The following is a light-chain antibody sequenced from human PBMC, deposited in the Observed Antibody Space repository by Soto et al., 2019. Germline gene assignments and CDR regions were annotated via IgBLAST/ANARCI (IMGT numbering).Light chain of an antibody. J-gene: IGKJ2*01. CDR2: GGS. V-gene: IGKV3-20*01. CDR1: QSVRSTY. CDR3: QQYDNSPMYT. Sequence: VLTQSPGTLSLSPGERATLSCRAGQSVRSTYLAWYQQKPGQAPRLLIYGGSNRATGIPDRFSGSGSGTDFTLTISRLVPEDSAVYYCQQYDNSPMYTFGQGTKLEIK.